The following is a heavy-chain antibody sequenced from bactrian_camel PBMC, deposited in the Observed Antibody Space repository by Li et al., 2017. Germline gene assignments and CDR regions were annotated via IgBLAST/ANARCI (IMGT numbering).Heavy chain of an antibody. V-gene: IGHV3-2*01. J-gene: IGHJ6*01. D-gene: IGHD2*01. Sequence: HVQLVESGGGLVQPGGSLRLSCAASGFTFSDYTMTWVRQRPGQGLEWVSSIMQDSPRAEYAESVKGRFTISRNNRENLLYLQLDSLKTEDTALYYCATRRSLYCSGNACYGADFGNWGQGTQVTVS. CDR1: GFTFSDYT. CDR2: IMQDSPRA. CDR3: ATRRSLYCSGNACYGADFGN.